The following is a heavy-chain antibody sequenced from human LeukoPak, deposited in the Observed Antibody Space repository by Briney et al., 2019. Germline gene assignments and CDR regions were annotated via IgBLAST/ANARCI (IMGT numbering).Heavy chain of an antibody. CDR1: GGFISSYY. D-gene: IGHD5-12*01. J-gene: IGHJ4*02. Sequence: PSETLSLTCTVSGGFISSYYWSWIRQPPGKGLEWIGEINHSGSTNYNPSLKSRVTISVDTSKNQFSLKLSSVTAADTAVYYCARGPSGYHNTGGQGTLVTVSS. V-gene: IGHV4-34*01. CDR3: ARGPSGYHNT. CDR2: INHSGST.